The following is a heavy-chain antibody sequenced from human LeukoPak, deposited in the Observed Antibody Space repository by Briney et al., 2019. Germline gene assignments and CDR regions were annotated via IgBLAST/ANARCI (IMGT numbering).Heavy chain of an antibody. CDR2: FDPEDGET. J-gene: IGHJ5*02. V-gene: IGHV1-24*01. CDR3: ATARFGTNWFDP. D-gene: IGHD3-16*01. CDR1: GYTLTELS. Sequence: ASVKVSCKVSGYTLTELSTHWVRQAPGKGLEWMGGFDPEDGETIYAQKFQGRVTMTEDTSTDTAYMELSSLRSEDTAVYYCATARFGTNWFDPWGQGTLVTVSS.